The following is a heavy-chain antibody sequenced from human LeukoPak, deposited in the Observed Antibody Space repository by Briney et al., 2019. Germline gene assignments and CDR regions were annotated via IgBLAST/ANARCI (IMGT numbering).Heavy chain of an antibody. CDR3: ASVSYSSSSGDYYYYMDV. D-gene: IGHD6-6*01. J-gene: IGHJ6*03. CDR1: GGTFSSYA. CDR2: IIPIFGTA. V-gene: IGHV1-69*05. Sequence: SVKVSCKASGGTFSSYAISWVRQAPGQGLEWMGGIIPIFGTANYAQKFQGRVTITTDESTSTAYMELSSLRSEDTAVYYCASVSYSSSSGDYYYYMDVWGKGTTVTVSS.